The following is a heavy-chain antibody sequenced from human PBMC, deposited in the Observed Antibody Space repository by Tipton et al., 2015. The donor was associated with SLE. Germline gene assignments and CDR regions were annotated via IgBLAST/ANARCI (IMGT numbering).Heavy chain of an antibody. Sequence: SLRLSCAASGFTFSSYEMNWVRQAPGKGLEWVSYISSSGSTIYYADSVKGRFTISRDNAKNSLYLQMNSLRAEDTALYYCAKEAGIAAAGGYFDYWGQGTLVTVSS. CDR2: ISSSGSTI. CDR3: AKEAGIAAAGGYFDY. V-gene: IGHV3-48*03. D-gene: IGHD6-13*01. J-gene: IGHJ4*02. CDR1: GFTFSSYE.